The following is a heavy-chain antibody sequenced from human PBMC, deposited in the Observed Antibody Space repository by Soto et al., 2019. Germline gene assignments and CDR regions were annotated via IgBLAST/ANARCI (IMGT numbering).Heavy chain of an antibody. D-gene: IGHD2-2*01. Sequence: EVQLLESGGALVQPGGSLRLSCAASGFTVSNHAMNGVRQAPGKGLEWVSTISVSGSTYYADSVKGRFTISRDNSKNTLYLQMNSLGAEDTAVYYCARDPGGHYCTSTSCLYFFDHWGQGTLVIVSS. CDR2: ISVSGST. J-gene: IGHJ4*02. CDR3: ARDPGGHYCTSTSCLYFFDH. V-gene: IGHV3-23*01. CDR1: GFTVSNHA.